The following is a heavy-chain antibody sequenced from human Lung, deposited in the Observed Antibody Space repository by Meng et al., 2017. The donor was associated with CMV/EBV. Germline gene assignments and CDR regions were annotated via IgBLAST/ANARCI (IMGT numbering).Heavy chain of an antibody. Sequence: LSCAASGITVNTAWMNWGRQATGKGLEWVGRIKSINDGGTSDDAAPVKGRFTISRDDSKNTLYLHMNSLKTEDTAVYYCTTEFTRGYWGQGTLVTVSS. CDR2: IKSINDGGTS. D-gene: IGHD3-10*01. CDR1: GITVNTAW. V-gene: IGHV3-15*01. CDR3: TTEFTRGY. J-gene: IGHJ4*02.